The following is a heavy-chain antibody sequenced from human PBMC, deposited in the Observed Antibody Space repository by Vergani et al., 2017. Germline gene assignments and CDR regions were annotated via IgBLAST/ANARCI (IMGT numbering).Heavy chain of an antibody. Sequence: QVQLQESGPGLVKPSQTLSLTCTVSGGSISSGSYYWSWIRPPAGKGLEWIGRIYTSGSTNYNPSLKSRVTISVETSKNHFSLKLSSGTAADTAVYYCAGGVRYCSSTSCYRGWFDPWGQGTLVTVSS. D-gene: IGHD2-2*01. J-gene: IGHJ5*02. V-gene: IGHV4-61*02. CDR1: GGSISSGSYY. CDR3: AGGVRYCSSTSCYRGWFDP. CDR2: IYTSGST.